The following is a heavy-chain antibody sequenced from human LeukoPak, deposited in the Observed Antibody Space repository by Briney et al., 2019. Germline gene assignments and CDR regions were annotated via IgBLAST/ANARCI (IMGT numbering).Heavy chain of an antibody. CDR3: ASCRLSSGYPQSWFDP. CDR1: GFTFSSYW. V-gene: IGHV3-7*01. Sequence: GGSLRLSCAASGFTFSSYWMSWVRQAPGKGLEWVANIKQDGSEKYYVDSVKGRFTISRDNAKNSLYLQMNSLRAEDTAVYYCASCRLSSGYPQSWFDPWGQGTLVTVSS. D-gene: IGHD3-22*01. CDR2: IKQDGSEK. J-gene: IGHJ5*02.